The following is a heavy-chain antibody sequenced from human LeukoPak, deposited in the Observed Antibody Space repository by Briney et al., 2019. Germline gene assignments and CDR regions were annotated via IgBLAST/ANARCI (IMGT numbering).Heavy chain of an antibody. J-gene: IGHJ4*02. V-gene: IGHV3-21*01. CDR3: ASTGGGASFVY. CDR2: ISSSSSYI. D-gene: IGHD1-14*01. Sequence: GGSLRLSCAASGFTFSSYSMNWVRQAPGKGLEWVSSISSSSSYIYYADSVKGRFTISRDNARNSLYLQMNSLRAEDTAVYYCASTGGGASFVYWGQGTLVTVSS. CDR1: GFTFSSYS.